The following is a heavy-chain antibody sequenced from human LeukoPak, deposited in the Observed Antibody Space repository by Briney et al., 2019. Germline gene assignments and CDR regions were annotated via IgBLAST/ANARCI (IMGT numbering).Heavy chain of an antibody. CDR1: GFTFSSYA. CDR2: ISGSGGST. V-gene: IGHV3-23*01. CDR3: ATDPRGGYSYGLHSFDY. J-gene: IGHJ4*02. Sequence: GGSLRLSCAASGFTFSSYAMSWVRQAPGKGLEWVSAISGSGGSTYYADSVKGRFTISRDNSKNTLYLQMNSLRAEDTAVYYCATDPRGGYSYGLHSFDYWGQGTLVTVSS. D-gene: IGHD5-18*01.